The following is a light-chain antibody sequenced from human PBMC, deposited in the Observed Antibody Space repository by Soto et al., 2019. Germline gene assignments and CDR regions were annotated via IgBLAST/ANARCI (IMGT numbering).Light chain of an antibody. CDR1: ALPKQY. CDR3: SSYAGSSNV. CDR2: KDS. Sequence: SYELAQPPSVSVSPGQTARITCSGDALPKQYAYWYQQKPGQAPVLVIYKDSERPSGIPERFSGSSSGTTVTLTISGVQAEDEADYYCSSYAGSSNVFGTGTKVTVL. V-gene: IGLV3-25*02. J-gene: IGLJ1*01.